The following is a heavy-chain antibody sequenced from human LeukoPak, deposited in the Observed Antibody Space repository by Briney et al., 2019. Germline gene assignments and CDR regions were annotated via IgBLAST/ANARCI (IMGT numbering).Heavy chain of an antibody. Sequence: GGSLRLSCAASGFIFSNYWMSWVRQAPGKGLEWVANIKPDGSEAHYVDSVKGRFTISRDNSKNTLYLQMNSLRAEDTAVYYCAREKGILELIYWGQGTLVTVSS. CDR1: GFIFSNYW. CDR2: IKPDGSEA. V-gene: IGHV3-7*01. CDR3: AREKGILELIY. D-gene: IGHD3-10*01. J-gene: IGHJ4*02.